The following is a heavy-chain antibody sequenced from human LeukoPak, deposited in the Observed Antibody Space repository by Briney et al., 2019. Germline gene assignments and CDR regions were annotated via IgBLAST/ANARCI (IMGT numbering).Heavy chain of an antibody. D-gene: IGHD7-27*01. Sequence: SETLSLTCTVSGGSISSYYWSWIRQPPGKRLEWIGYIYYSGSTNYNPSLKSRVTISVDTSKNQFSLKLSSVTAADTAVYYCARAVANWVYYFDYWGQGTLVTVSS. CDR1: GGSISSYY. V-gene: IGHV4-59*01. J-gene: IGHJ4*02. CDR3: ARAVANWVYYFDY. CDR2: IYYSGST.